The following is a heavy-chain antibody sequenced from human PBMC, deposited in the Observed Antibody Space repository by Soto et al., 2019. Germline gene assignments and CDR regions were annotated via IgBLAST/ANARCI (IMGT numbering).Heavy chain of an antibody. CDR2: IDTGGGT. J-gene: IGHJ4*02. V-gene: IGHV3-64D*06. D-gene: IGHD2-2*01. CDR3: VNSLQCFTSGCNFDY. CDR1: GFTFRNYA. Sequence: PGGSLRLSCSTSGFTFRNYAMHWVRQAPGQGLDYVSAIDTGGGTYYADSVKGRFSISRDNSKNTLYLQMSSLRPEDTAVYYCVNSLQCFTSGCNFDYWGQGTLVNVPQ.